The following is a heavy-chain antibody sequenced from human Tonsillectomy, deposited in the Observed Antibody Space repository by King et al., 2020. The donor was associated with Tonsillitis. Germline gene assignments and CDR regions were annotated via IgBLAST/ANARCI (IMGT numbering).Heavy chain of an antibody. Sequence: QMQLVQSGPEVKKPGTSVKVSCKASGFTFISSAMQWVRQARGQRLEWIGWIVVGSGNTNYAQKFQERVTITRDKSTSTAYMELSSLRSEDTAVYYCAAGGAYYYGSVSYPRLVDGMDVWGQGTTVTVSS. D-gene: IGHD3-10*01. CDR2: IVVGSGNT. V-gene: IGHV1-58*02. CDR1: GFTFISSA. CDR3: AAGGAYYYGSVSYPRLVDGMDV. J-gene: IGHJ6*02.